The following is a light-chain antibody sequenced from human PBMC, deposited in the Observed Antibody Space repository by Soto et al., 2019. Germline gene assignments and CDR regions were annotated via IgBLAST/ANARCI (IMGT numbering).Light chain of an antibody. CDR3: QQYNDLCT. CDR2: DTS. Sequence: DIQMTQSPSTLSVSVGDRVTITCRASQSISSWLAWYQQKPGKAPKLLIYDTSNLESGVPSRFSGSGSGPEFTLTISSLQPDDFATYSCQQYNDLCTFGQGTKLEIK. CDR1: QSISSW. V-gene: IGKV1-5*01. J-gene: IGKJ2*02.